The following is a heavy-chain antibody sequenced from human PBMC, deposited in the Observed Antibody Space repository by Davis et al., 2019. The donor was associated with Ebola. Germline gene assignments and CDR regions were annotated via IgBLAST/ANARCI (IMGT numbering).Heavy chain of an antibody. J-gene: IGHJ5*02. CDR3: VRVTIFPVWLDP. CDR2: VYYSGST. D-gene: IGHD3-3*02. Sequence: MPSETLSLTCTVSGGSIGNSLYYWGWIRQPPGKGLEWIGSVYYSGSTYYNLSLKTRIAMSVDTSRNQFSLKLNSVTAADTAVYYCVRVTIFPVWLDPWGQGTLVTVSS. V-gene: IGHV4-39*02. CDR1: GGSIGNSLYY.